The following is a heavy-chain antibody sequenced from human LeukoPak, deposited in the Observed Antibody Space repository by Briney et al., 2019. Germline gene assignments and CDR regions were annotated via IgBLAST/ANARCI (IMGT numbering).Heavy chain of an antibody. D-gene: IGHD4-17*01. V-gene: IGHV3-20*04. CDR3: ARGDFSDYGDYVDAFDV. CDR1: GFTFDDYG. CDR2: INWNGGST. J-gene: IGHJ3*01. Sequence: GGSLRLSCAASGFTFDDYGMSWVRQAPGKGLEWVSGINWNGGSTGYADSVKGRFTISRDNAKNSLYLQMNSLRAEDTAMYYCARGDFSDYGDYVDAFDVWGQGTMVTVSS.